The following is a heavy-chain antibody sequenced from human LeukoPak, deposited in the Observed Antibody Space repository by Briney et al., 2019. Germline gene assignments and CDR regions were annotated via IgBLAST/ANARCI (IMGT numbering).Heavy chain of an antibody. Sequence: ASVKVSCKASGYTFTGYYMHWVRQAPGQGLEWMGWINPNSGGTNYAQKFQGRVTMTRDTSISTAYMELSRLRSDDTAVYYCARADDDILTGYYSSSYFDYWGQGTLVTVSS. V-gene: IGHV1-2*02. J-gene: IGHJ4*02. CDR2: INPNSGGT. CDR1: GYTFTGYY. CDR3: ARADDDILTGYYSSSYFDY. D-gene: IGHD3-9*01.